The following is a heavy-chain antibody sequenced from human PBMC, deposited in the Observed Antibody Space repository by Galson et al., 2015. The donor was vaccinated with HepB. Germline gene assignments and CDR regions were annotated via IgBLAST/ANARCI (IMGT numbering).Heavy chain of an antibody. CDR2: ISSSSSYI. V-gene: IGHV3-21*01. D-gene: IGHD2-2*01. CDR3: ARDHCSSTSCYYYYYGMDV. J-gene: IGHJ6*02. Sequence: SLRLSCAASGFTFSSYSMNWVRQAPGKGLEWVSSISSSSSYIYYADSVKGRFTISRDNAKNSLYLQMNSLRAEDTAVYYCARDHCSSTSCYYYYYGMDVWGQGTTVTVSS. CDR1: GFTFSSYS.